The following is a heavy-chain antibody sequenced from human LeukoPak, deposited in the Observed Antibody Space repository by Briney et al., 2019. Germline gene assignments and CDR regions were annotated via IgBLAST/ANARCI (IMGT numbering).Heavy chain of an antibody. CDR1: GGSVSSGDYY. CDR3: AREPEIRLSPHYYDSSGILDY. V-gene: IGHV4-30-4*08. J-gene: IGHJ4*02. CDR2: IYYSGST. D-gene: IGHD3-22*01. Sequence: SQTLSLTCTVSGGSVSSGDYYWNWIRQPPGKGLEWIGYIYYSGSTYYNPSLKSRLTISVDTSKNHFSLKLSSVTAADTAVYYCAREPEIRLSPHYYDSSGILDYWGQETLVTVSS.